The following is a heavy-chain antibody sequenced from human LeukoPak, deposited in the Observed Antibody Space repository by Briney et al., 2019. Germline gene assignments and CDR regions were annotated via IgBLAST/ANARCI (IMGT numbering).Heavy chain of an antibody. CDR3: ARDHVVYGDSSGPFTIYYYYGMDV. J-gene: IGHJ6*02. D-gene: IGHD4-17*01. Sequence: SETLSLTCTVSGGSISSYYWSWIRQPPGKGLEWIGYIYYSGSTNYNPSLKSRVTISVDTSKNQFSLKLSSVTAADTAVYYCARDHVVYGDSSGPFTIYYYYGMDVWGQGTTVTVSS. CDR1: GGSISSYY. V-gene: IGHV4-59*01. CDR2: IYYSGST.